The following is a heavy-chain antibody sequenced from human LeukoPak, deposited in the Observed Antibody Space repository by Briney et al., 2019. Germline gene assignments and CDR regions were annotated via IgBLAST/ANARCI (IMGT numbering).Heavy chain of an antibody. Sequence: PGGSLRLSCAASGFSFSDYSMNWVRQAPGKGLEWVSHIISTSSTMYYADSVKGRFTVSGDNAKNSLYLQMNSLRAEDTAVYYCARLRSYGYYYNGMDVWGQGTTVTVSS. D-gene: IGHD3-16*01. J-gene: IGHJ6*02. CDR1: GFSFSDYS. V-gene: IGHV3-48*04. CDR2: IISTSSTM. CDR3: ARLRSYGYYYNGMDV.